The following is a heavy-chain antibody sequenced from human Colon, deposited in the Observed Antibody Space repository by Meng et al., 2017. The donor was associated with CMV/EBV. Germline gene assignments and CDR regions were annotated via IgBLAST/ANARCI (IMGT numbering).Heavy chain of an antibody. CDR1: GFRFSDYF. D-gene: IGHD3-22*01. Sequence: SLKLSCEGSGFRFSDYFMSWVRQAPGKGLEWVAYISSASIKTYYAESVKGRFTISRDNSRNRLYLQMDSLRDEDTAIYYCERHYYDKGGDQFLQHWGQGTLVTVSS. V-gene: IGHV3-11*01. J-gene: IGHJ1*01. CDR3: ERHYYDKGGDQFLQH. CDR2: ISSASIKT.